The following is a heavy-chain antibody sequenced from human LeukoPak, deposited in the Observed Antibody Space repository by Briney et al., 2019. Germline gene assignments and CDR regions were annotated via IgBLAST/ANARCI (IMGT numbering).Heavy chain of an antibody. CDR3: ARDLPFED. Sequence: ASVKVSCKASGYTFTNYHMHWVRQAPGQGLEWMGRIYPSSGGTNYAQKFQARITLTTDTSINTAYMELSRLRFDDTAVYYFARDLPFEDWGQGTLVTVSS. J-gene: IGHJ4*02. D-gene: IGHD2/OR15-2a*01. CDR1: GYTFTNYH. V-gene: IGHV1-2*06. CDR2: IYPSSGGT.